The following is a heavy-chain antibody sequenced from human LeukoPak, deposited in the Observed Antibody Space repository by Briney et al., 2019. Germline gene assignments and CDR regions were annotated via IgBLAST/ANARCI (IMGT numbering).Heavy chain of an antibody. CDR2: ISYDGSNK. Sequence: GGSLRLSCAASGFTFSSYAMHWVRQAPGKGLEWVAVISYDGSNKYYADSVKSRFTISRDNSKNTLYLQMNSLRAEDTAVYYCARDRGIVVVMYYFDYWGQGTLVTVSS. CDR3: ARDRGIVVVMYYFDY. D-gene: IGHD3-22*01. J-gene: IGHJ4*02. V-gene: IGHV3-30-3*01. CDR1: GFTFSSYA.